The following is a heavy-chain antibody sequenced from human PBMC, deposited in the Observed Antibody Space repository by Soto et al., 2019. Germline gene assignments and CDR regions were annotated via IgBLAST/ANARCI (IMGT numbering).Heavy chain of an antibody. CDR3: ARVIGGSYYEIDY. Sequence: ASVKVSCKVSGYTLTELSMHWVRQAPGKGLEWMGGIDAENGKTIYAQKLQGRVTMTTDTSTSTAYMELRSLRSDDTAVYYCARVIGGSYYEIDYWGQGTLVTVSS. V-gene: IGHV1-24*01. CDR2: IDAENGKT. D-gene: IGHD1-26*01. J-gene: IGHJ4*02. CDR1: GYTLTELS.